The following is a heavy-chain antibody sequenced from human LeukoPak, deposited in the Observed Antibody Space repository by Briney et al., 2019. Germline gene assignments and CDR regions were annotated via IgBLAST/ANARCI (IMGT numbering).Heavy chain of an antibody. CDR1: GFTFSSYA. Sequence: SGGSLRLSCAASGFTFSSYAMHWVRQAPGRGLEWVAVIWYDGSNDDYADSVKGRFTISKDNSKSTLYLQMNSLRAEDTAIYYCARSIPRYDGSAYYPDYWGQGTLVTVSS. V-gene: IGHV3-33*08. D-gene: IGHD3-22*01. J-gene: IGHJ4*02. CDR2: IWYDGSND. CDR3: ARSIPRYDGSAYYPDY.